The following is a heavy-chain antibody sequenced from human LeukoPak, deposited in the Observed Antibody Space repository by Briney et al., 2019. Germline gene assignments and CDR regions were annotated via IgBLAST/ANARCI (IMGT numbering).Heavy chain of an antibody. CDR2: IKQDGSEK. V-gene: IGHV3-7*01. J-gene: IGHJ3*01. Sequence: GGSLRLSCAASGFTFNNHWMRWVRQAPGKGLEWVANIKQDGSEKYYADSVKGRFTISRDNVKNSLYLQMNSLRAEDTAVYYCVRFDYGDYDDAFDFWGQGTMVTVSS. CDR3: VRFDYGDYDDAFDF. D-gene: IGHD4-17*01. CDR1: GFTFNNHW.